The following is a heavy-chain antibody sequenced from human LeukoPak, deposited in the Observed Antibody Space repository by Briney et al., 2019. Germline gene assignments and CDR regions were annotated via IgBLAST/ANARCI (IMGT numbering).Heavy chain of an antibody. V-gene: IGHV1-46*01. CDR1: GYTFTSYG. CDR3: ARGVGAGWFDP. D-gene: IGHD2-15*01. J-gene: IGHJ5*02. Sequence: ASVKVSCKASGYTFTSYGISWVRQAPGQGLEWMGIINPSGGSTSYAQKFQGRVTMTRDTSTSTVYMELSSLRSEDTAVYYCARGVGAGWFDPWGQGTLVTVSS. CDR2: INPSGGST.